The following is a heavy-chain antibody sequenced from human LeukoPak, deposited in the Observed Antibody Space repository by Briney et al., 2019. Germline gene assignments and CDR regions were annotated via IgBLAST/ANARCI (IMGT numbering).Heavy chain of an antibody. CDR2: IIPIFGAA. J-gene: IGHJ4*02. V-gene: IGHV1-69*01. CDR1: GGTFSSYA. D-gene: IGHD3-22*01. Sequence: SVKVSCXASGGTFSSYAISWVRLAPGQGLEWMGGIIPIFGAANYAQKFQGRVTITADESTSTAYMELSSLRSEDTAVYYCARGFLRVSTYYYDSSGYYFDYWGQGTLVTVSS. CDR3: ARGFLRVSTYYYDSSGYYFDY.